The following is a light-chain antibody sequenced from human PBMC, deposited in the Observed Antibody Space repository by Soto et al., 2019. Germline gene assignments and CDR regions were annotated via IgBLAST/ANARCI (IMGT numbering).Light chain of an antibody. Sequence: QPVLTQSPSASASLGASVKLTCTLNSGHSSYAIAWHQQQPEKGPRYLMKLNSDGSHSKGDGIPDRVSGSSSGAERYLTISSLQSEDEADYYCQTWGTGIHYVFGTGTKLTVL. CDR2: LNSDGSH. J-gene: IGLJ1*01. CDR3: QTWGTGIHYV. CDR1: SGHSSYA. V-gene: IGLV4-69*01.